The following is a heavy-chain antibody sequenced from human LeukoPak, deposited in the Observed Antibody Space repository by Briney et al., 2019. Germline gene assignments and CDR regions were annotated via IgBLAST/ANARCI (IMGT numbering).Heavy chain of an antibody. CDR2: ISSSSSYI. CDR1: GFTFNDYA. CDR3: ASVGYYDSSGYYSFWYFDL. J-gene: IGHJ2*01. V-gene: IGHV3-21*01. D-gene: IGHD3-22*01. Sequence: GSLRLSCTASGFTFNDYAVHWVRQAPGKGLEWVSSISSSSSYIYYADSVKGRFTISRDNAKNSLYLQMNSLRAEDTAVYYCASVGYYDSSGYYSFWYFDLWGRGTLVTVSS.